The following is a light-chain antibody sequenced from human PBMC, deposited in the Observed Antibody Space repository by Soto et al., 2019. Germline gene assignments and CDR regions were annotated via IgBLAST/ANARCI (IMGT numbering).Light chain of an antibody. Sequence: QSALTQPASVSGSLGQSITISCTGTSSDVGGYDYVSWYQQHPGKAPKLMIYDVSYRPSGVSNRFSGSKSGNTASLTISGLQAEDEADYYCSSFTSSNIPCVFGTGTKLTVL. CDR2: DVS. CDR1: SSDVGGYDY. V-gene: IGLV2-14*01. CDR3: SSFTSSNIPCV. J-gene: IGLJ1*01.